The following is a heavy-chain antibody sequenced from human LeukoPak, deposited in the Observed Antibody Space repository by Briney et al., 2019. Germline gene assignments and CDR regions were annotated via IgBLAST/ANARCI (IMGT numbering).Heavy chain of an antibody. CDR3: ARGDDYNRRSFDY. CDR2: TRNKANSFTT. J-gene: IGHJ4*02. CDR1: GFILNDHY. V-gene: IGHV3-72*01. D-gene: IGHD5-24*01. Sequence: PGGSLRLSCAASGFILNDHYMDWVRQAPGKGLEWVGRTRNKANSFTTEYAASVRGRFTISRDDSKNLLYLQVNSLKAEDTAVYYCARGDDYNRRSFDYWGQGTLVTVSS.